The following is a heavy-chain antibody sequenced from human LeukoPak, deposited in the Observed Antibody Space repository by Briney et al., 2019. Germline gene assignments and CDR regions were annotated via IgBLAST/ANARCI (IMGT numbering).Heavy chain of an antibody. V-gene: IGHV1-8*01. Sequence: GAPVTVSFTCSGYTFTIYDNNWGRQAPGPGLGWMGWMTPNRGNTGYAQKFQVRVTMTSNTSISTADMELSSLRSEDTAVYYCASMTAAAGTRPFDYWGQGTLVTVSS. CDR2: MTPNRGNT. D-gene: IGHD6-13*01. CDR3: ASMTAAAGTRPFDY. J-gene: IGHJ4*02. CDR1: GYTFTIYD.